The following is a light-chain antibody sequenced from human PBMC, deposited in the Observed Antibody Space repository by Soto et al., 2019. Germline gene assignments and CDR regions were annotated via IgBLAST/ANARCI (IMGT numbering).Light chain of an antibody. CDR2: SNN. CDR3: AAWDDSLSGSYV. J-gene: IGLJ1*01. CDR1: TSNIGSNY. V-gene: IGLV1-47*02. Sequence: QSVLTQPPSASGTPGQRVTISSSGSTSNIGSNYVYWYRQLPGTATKLLIYSNNQRPSGVPDRFSGSKSGTSASLAISGLRSEDQGDYYCAAWDDSLSGSYVFGTGTKVTVL.